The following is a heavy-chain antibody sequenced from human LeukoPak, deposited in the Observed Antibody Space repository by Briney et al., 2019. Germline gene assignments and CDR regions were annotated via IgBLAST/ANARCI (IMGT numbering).Heavy chain of an antibody. J-gene: IGHJ4*02. Sequence: PRASVKVSCKASGGTFSSYAISWVRQAPGQGLEWMGRIIPIFGTANYAQKFQVRVTITTDESTSSAYMELSSLRSEDTAVYYCASEDVEYSSASYFDYWGQGTLVTVSS. V-gene: IGHV1-69*05. CDR3: ASEDVEYSSASYFDY. CDR1: GGTFSSYA. CDR2: IIPIFGTA. D-gene: IGHD6-6*01.